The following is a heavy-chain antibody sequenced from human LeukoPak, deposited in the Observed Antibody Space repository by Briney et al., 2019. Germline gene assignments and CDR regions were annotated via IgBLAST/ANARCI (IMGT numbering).Heavy chain of an antibody. CDR1: GFTFSNYA. J-gene: IGHJ4*02. CDR3: ARDLRLKELAYCGGDCLDY. V-gene: IGHV3-64*01. CDR2: ISSDGGST. Sequence: GGSLRLSCAASGFTFSNYAMHWVRQAPGKGLEYVSAISSDGGSTYYANSVKGRFTISRDNSKNTLYLQMGSLRAEDMAVYYCARDLRLKELAYCGGDCLDYWGQGTLVTVSS. D-gene: IGHD2-21*02.